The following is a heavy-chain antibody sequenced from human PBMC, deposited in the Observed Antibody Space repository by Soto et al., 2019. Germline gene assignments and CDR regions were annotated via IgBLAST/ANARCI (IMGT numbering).Heavy chain of an antibody. CDR3: ARAHYGDYGYGMDV. D-gene: IGHD4-17*01. J-gene: IGHJ6*02. CDR2: IYHSGYT. Sequence: QLQLQESGSGLVKPSQTLSLTCAVSGGSISSGGYSWSWIRQPPGKGLEWIGYIYHSGYTYYNPSIKGRVTISVDRSKHQFSLKLSSVTAADTAVYYCARAHYGDYGYGMDVWGQGTTVTVSS. V-gene: IGHV4-30-2*01. CDR1: GGSISSGGYS.